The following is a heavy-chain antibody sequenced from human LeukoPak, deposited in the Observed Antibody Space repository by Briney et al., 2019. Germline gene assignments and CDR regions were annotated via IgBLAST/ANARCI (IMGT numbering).Heavy chain of an antibody. CDR2: ISYDGSNK. V-gene: IGHV3-30*18. CDR1: GFTFSSYG. D-gene: IGHD3-10*01. CDR3: ANDNPGWGGWSYASGSYPPRNAFDI. J-gene: IGHJ3*02. Sequence: GGSLRLSCAASGFTFSSYGMHWVRQAPGKGLEWVAVISYDGSNKYYADSVKGRFTISRDNSKNTLYLQMNSLRAEDTAVYYCANDNPGWGGWSYASGSYPPRNAFDIWGQGTMVTVSS.